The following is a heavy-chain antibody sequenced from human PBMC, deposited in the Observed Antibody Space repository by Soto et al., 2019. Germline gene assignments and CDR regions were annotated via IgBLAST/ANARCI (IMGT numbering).Heavy chain of an antibody. CDR1: GDSMKRFF. CDR3: ARRAGYSYNNWFDP. Sequence: LSLTCTVSGDSMKRFFWSWIRQPPGKGLEWIGYIPHNGGPTYTPSLKSRVTIAIDTSRNQFSLRSEDTAVYYCARRAGYSYNNWFDPWGQGTLVTVS. J-gene: IGHJ5*02. CDR2: IPHNGGP. V-gene: IGHV4-59*01. D-gene: IGHD5-18*01.